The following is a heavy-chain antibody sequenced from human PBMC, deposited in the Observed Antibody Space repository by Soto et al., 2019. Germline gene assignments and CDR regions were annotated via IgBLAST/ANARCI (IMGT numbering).Heavy chain of an antibody. CDR2: IYHSGST. V-gene: IGHV4-30-2*01. Sequence: QLQLQESGSGLVKPSQTLSLTCAVSGGSISSGGYSWSWIRQPPGKGLEWIGYIYHSGSTYYNLSLKSRVTISVDRSKNQFSLKLSSVTAADTAVYYCARVYYDFWSGEYWYFDLWGRGTLVTVSS. D-gene: IGHD3-3*01. CDR3: ARVYYDFWSGEYWYFDL. CDR1: GGSISSGGYS. J-gene: IGHJ2*01.